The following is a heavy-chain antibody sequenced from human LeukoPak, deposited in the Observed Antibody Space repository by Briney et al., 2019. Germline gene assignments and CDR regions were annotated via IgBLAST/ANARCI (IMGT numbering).Heavy chain of an antibody. Sequence: SQTLSLTCAISRDTVSSNSAAWNWIRQSPSRGLEWLGRTYYRSKWYNDYAVSVKSRITINPDTSKNQFSLQLNSVTPEDTAVYYCAKAYDYTKSRAFDIWGQGTMVTVSS. CDR1: RDTVSSNSAA. D-gene: IGHD3-16*01. CDR3: AKAYDYTKSRAFDI. J-gene: IGHJ3*02. CDR2: TYYRSKWYN. V-gene: IGHV6-1*01.